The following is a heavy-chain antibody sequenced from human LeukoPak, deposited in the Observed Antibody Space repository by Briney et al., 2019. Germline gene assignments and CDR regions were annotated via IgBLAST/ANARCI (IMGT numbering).Heavy chain of an antibody. Sequence: PGGSLRLSCAASGFTFSDYYMSWIRQAPGKGLEWVSSISSSSSYIYYADSVKGRFTISRDNAKNSLYLQMNSLRAEDTAVYYCARDLSYYDILTGYRTFDYWGQGTLVTVSS. CDR3: ARDLSYYDILTGYRTFDY. J-gene: IGHJ4*02. CDR2: ISSSSSYI. CDR1: GFTFSDYY. D-gene: IGHD3-9*01. V-gene: IGHV3-11*06.